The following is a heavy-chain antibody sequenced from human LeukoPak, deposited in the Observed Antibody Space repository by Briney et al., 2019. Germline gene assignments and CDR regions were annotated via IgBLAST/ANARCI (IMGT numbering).Heavy chain of an antibody. Sequence: SETLSLTCTVSGGSISSYYWSWIRQPPGKGLEWIGYIYYSGSTNYNPSLKSRVTISVDTSKNQFSLKLSSVTAADTAVYYCARDNYGDYGDYESDWGQGTLVTVSS. V-gene: IGHV4-59*12. CDR2: IYYSGST. J-gene: IGHJ4*02. CDR3: ARDNYGDYGDYESD. CDR1: GGSISSYY. D-gene: IGHD4-17*01.